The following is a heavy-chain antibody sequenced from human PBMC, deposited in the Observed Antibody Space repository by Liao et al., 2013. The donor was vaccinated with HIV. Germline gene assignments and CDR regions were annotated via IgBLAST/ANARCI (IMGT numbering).Heavy chain of an antibody. J-gene: IGHJ6*03. CDR1: GGSFGDHL. Sequence: QVQLEQWGTGLLRPSETLSLTCAIYGGSFGDHLWGWVRQSPGKGLEWIGEVGRGGRANYSPSLSGRVTLSSDTSKTQFTLRLTSVTAADTAVYYCAKSDYGVGSDKYSYFYTDVWGEGTTVTVSS. CDR2: VGRGGRA. V-gene: IGHV4-34*02. D-gene: IGHD4/OR15-4a*01. CDR3: AKSDYGVGSDKYSYFYTDV.